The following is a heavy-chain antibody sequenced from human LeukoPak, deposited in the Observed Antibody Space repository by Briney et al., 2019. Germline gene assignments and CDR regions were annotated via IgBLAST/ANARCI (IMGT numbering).Heavy chain of an antibody. J-gene: IGHJ4*02. D-gene: IGHD3-9*01. CDR3: ARRGDILTDYAFDY. V-gene: IGHV4-39*01. CDR2: IYYSGTT. CDR1: GGSITNNNHH. Sequence: PSETLSLTCTVSGGSITNNNHHWEWIRHAPGKGLEWLGNIYYSGTTSYTPSLQSRVTISIDTPKNPFSLRLSTVTAADTAVFACARRGDILTDYAFDYWGEGTRVTVSS.